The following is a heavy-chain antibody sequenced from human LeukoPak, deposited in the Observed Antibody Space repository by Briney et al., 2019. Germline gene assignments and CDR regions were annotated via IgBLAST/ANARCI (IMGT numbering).Heavy chain of an antibody. D-gene: IGHD5-18*01. Sequence: ASVKVSCKASGYTFTSYDINWVRQATGQGLEWMGWMNPNSGNTGYAQKFQGRVTMTRNTSISTAYMELSSLRSEDTAVYYCARCGYSYGFPRSSYYYYYMDVWGKGTTVTVSS. V-gene: IGHV1-8*01. CDR3: ARCGYSYGFPRSSYYYYYMDV. CDR1: GYTFTSYD. J-gene: IGHJ6*03. CDR2: MNPNSGNT.